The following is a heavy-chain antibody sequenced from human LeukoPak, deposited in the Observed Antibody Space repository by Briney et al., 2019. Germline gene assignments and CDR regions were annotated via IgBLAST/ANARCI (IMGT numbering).Heavy chain of an antibody. D-gene: IGHD3-10*01. Sequence: TLSLTCTVSGGSISSYYWSWIRQPPGEALEWLALIYWDDDKRYSPSLKSRLTITKDTSKNQVVLTMTNMDPVDTATYYCARNYGSGSYYNGSSYFGYWGQGTLVTVSS. V-gene: IGHV2-5*08. CDR2: IYWDDDK. CDR1: GGSISSYYW. CDR3: ARNYGSGSYYNGSSYFGY. J-gene: IGHJ4*02.